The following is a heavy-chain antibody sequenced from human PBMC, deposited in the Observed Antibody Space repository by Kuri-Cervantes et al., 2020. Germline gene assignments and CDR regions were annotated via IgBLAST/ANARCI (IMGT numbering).Heavy chain of an antibody. CDR3: ATVPWHYDFWSGDYYYGMDV. CDR1: GYTFTSYG. CDR2: ISAYNGNT. J-gene: IGHJ6*02. D-gene: IGHD3-3*01. Sequence: ASVKVSCKASGYTFTSYGISWVRQAPGQGLEWMGWISAYNGNTNYAQKLQGRVTMTRNTSISTAYIELSSLRSEDTAVYYCATVPWHYDFWSGDYYYGMDVWGQGTTVTVSS. V-gene: IGHV1-18*01.